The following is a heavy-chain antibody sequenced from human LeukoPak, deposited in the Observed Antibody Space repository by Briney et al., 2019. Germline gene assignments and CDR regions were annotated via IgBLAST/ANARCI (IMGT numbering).Heavy chain of an antibody. Sequence: ASVKVSCKASGYIFTNHYMHWVRQAPGQGLEWMGLINPSGSSTLYAEKFRGRIIMTRDMSTATDYMELSSLRSEDAAVYYCARDNSIADRGWWFDPWGQGTLVTVSS. J-gene: IGHJ5*02. D-gene: IGHD4-23*01. CDR1: GYIFTNHY. CDR3: ARDNSIADRGWWFDP. CDR2: INPSGSST. V-gene: IGHV1-46*01.